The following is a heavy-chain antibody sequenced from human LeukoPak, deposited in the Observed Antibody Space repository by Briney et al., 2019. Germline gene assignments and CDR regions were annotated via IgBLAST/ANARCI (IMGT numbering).Heavy chain of an antibody. V-gene: IGHV1-58*01. D-gene: IGHD4-17*01. CDR3: AAALYGDYGPDY. CDR1: GFTFTSST. J-gene: IGHJ4*02. Sequence: SVNVSCKASGFTFTSSTVQWVRQARGQRLEWIGWIVVGSGNTNYVQKFQERVTITRDMSTSTAYMELSSLRSEDTAVYYCAAALYGDYGPDYWGQRTLVTVSS. CDR2: IVVGSGNT.